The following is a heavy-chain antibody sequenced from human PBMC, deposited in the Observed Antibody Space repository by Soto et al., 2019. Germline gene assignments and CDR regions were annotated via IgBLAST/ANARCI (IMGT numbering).Heavy chain of an antibody. Sequence: ASVKVSCKVSGYTPTELSMHWVRKAPGKGLEWMGGFDPEDGETIYAQKFQGRVTMTEDTSTDTAYMELSSLRSEDTAVYYCATVPKYYYDSSGYLGYFQHWGQGTLVTVSS. J-gene: IGHJ1*01. CDR3: ATVPKYYYDSSGYLGYFQH. CDR1: GYTPTELS. D-gene: IGHD3-22*01. CDR2: FDPEDGET. V-gene: IGHV1-24*01.